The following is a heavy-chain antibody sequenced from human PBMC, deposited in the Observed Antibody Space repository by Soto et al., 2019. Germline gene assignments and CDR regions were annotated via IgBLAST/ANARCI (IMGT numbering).Heavy chain of an antibody. CDR1: GYSFTSYW. CDR2: IYPGDSDT. CDR3: ARVSTPPDLIDYSKDYYYGMDV. V-gene: IGHV5-51*01. D-gene: IGHD4-4*01. Sequence: PGESLKISCQGSGYSFTSYWIGWVRPLPGKGLEWMGIIYPGDSDTRYSPSFQGQVTISADKSISTAYLQWSSLKASDTAMYYCARVSTPPDLIDYSKDYYYGMDVWGQGTTVTVSS. J-gene: IGHJ6*02.